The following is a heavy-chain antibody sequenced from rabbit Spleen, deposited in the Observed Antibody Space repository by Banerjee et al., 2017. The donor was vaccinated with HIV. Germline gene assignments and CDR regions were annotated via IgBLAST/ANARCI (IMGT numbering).Heavy chain of an antibody. CDR1: GFSFSSRYY. D-gene: IGHD8-1*01. CDR2: IYTGSSGST. V-gene: IGHV1S40*01. CDR3: AREDSSYLPFDL. J-gene: IGHJ4*01. Sequence: QSLEESGGDLVKPGASLTLTCTASGFSFSSRYYMCWVRQAPGKGLEWIACIYTGSSGSTYYASWAKGRFTISKTSSTTVTLQMTSLTAADTATYFCAREDSSYLPFDLWGPGTLVTVS.